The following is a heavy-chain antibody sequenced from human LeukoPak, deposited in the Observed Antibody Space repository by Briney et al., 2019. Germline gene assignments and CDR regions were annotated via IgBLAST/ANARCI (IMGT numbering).Heavy chain of an antibody. V-gene: IGHV4-59*02. CDR3: ARSDYYGSGSHTVFDAFDI. Sequence: SETLSLTCTVSGGSVSNYFWSWIRRPPGKGLEWIGYIDDSGNPNYNPSLKSQVSISIDKSKNQFSLTLSSVTAVDTAIYYCARSDYYGSGSHTVFDAFDIWGQGTRVTVSS. CDR2: IDDSGNP. CDR1: GGSVSNYF. D-gene: IGHD3-10*01. J-gene: IGHJ3*02.